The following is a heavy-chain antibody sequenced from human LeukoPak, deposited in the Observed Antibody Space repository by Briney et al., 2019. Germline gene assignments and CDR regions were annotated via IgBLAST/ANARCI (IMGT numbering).Heavy chain of an antibody. Sequence: KPSETLSLTCTVSGGSISSYYWSWIRQPPGKGLEWIGYIYYSGSTNYNPSLKSRVTMSVDTSKNQFSLKLSSVTAADTAVYYCARGGKAAVRFDLWGRGTLVTVSS. CDR1: GGSISSYY. CDR2: IYYSGST. D-gene: IGHD2-15*01. V-gene: IGHV4-59*08. J-gene: IGHJ2*01. CDR3: ARGGKAAVRFDL.